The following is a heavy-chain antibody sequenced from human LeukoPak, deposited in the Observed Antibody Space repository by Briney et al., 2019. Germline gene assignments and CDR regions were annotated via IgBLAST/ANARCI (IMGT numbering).Heavy chain of an antibody. CDR2: IIPIFGTT. J-gene: IGHJ4*02. CDR1: GGTFTTSA. V-gene: IGHV1-69*06. D-gene: IGHD2-15*01. Sequence: SVKVSCKACGGTFTTSAISWVRQAPGQGFEWMGKIIPIFGTTNYAQKFQGRVRITADKSTSTAYMELSSLRSEDTAVYYCARGSMVAQRGYFDYWDQAILVTVSS. CDR3: ARGSMVAQRGYFDY.